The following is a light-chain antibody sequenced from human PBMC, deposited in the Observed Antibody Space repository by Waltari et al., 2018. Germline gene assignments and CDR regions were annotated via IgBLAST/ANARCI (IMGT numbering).Light chain of an antibody. CDR2: SNS. J-gene: IGLJ3*02. CDR3: AAWDDSLNGWV. V-gene: IGLV1-44*01. Sequence: QSVLTQPPSTSGTPGQRVIISCSGSSSNIGRNIVNWYQQLPGSAPKLLIYSNSRRPSGVPDRFSGPKSDTSASLAISGLESDDEADYYCAAWDDSLNGWVFGGGTKMTV. CDR1: SSNIGRNI.